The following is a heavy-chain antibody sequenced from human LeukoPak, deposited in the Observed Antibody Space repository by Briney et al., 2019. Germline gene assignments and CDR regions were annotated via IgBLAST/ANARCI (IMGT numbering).Heavy chain of an antibody. D-gene: IGHD3-22*01. CDR2: VAHKGPTVYSPTLNR. CDR1: GGSISSGGYS. Sequence: SETLSLTCAVSGGSISSGGYSWSWIRQSPGKGLEWIGEVAHKGPTVYSPTLNRKYNPSFKSRVTMSVDPSKNQSSLKLTSVTVADTATYYCVRQGTNSGYYLLDYWGQGHLVIVSS. CDR3: VRQGTNSGYYLLDY. V-gene: IGHV4-61*08. J-gene: IGHJ4*02.